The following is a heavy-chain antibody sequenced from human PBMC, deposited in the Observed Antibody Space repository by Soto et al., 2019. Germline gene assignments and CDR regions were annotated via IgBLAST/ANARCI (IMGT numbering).Heavy chain of an antibody. Sequence: GGSLRLSCAASGFTFDDYAMHWVRQAPGKGLEWVSGISWNSGSIGYADSVKGRFTISRDNAKNSLYLQMNSLRAEDTALYYCAKAFTVTRDAFDIWGQGTMVTVSS. CDR1: GFTFDDYA. CDR2: ISWNSGSI. J-gene: IGHJ3*02. CDR3: AKAFTVTRDAFDI. D-gene: IGHD4-4*01. V-gene: IGHV3-9*01.